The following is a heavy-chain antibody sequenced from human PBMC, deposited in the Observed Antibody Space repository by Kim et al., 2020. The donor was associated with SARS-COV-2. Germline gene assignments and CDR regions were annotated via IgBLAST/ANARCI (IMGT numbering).Heavy chain of an antibody. D-gene: IGHD6-13*01. CDR3: STAPVQQLVPGWLYP. CDR2: INHSGST. V-gene: IGHV4-34*01. CDR1: SCSFSDFY. Sequence: SETLSLTCAVYSCSFSDFYRSWIRQPPGKGLEWIGEINHSGSTNYNPSLKSRLTIPADTSNNQSSLKLSSVTAADTAVSYCSTAPVQQLVPGWLYPLGQG. J-gene: IGHJ5*02.